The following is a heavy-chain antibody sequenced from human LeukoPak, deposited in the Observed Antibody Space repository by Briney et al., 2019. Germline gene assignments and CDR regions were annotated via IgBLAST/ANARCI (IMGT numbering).Heavy chain of an antibody. CDR2: IYNTGRT. D-gene: IGHD1-26*01. CDR3: ARQGELAIDY. J-gene: IGHJ4*02. Sequence: SETLSLTCSVSGGSITNYHWSWIRQPPGKGLEWIGFIYNTGRTNYNPSLQSRVTMSIDTSKNQFSLKLSSVTAADTAVYYCARQGELAIDYWGQGTLVTVSS. CDR1: GGSITNYH. V-gene: IGHV4-59*08.